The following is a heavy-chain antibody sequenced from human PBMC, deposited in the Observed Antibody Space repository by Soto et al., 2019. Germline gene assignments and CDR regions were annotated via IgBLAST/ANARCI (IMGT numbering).Heavy chain of an antibody. CDR2: VSAYNGER. CDR1: GYTFTNYG. D-gene: IGHD6-6*01. V-gene: IGHV1-18*01. Sequence: QVQLVQSGAEVKKPGASVKVSCKASGYTFTNYGINWVRQAPGQGLEWLGWVSAYNGERRYAQRVQARVIMTTDTSTPTADMELRSLRSDDTAVYYCSRGTSIPASGDYWGQGTLVTGSS. J-gene: IGHJ4*01. CDR3: SRGTSIPASGDY.